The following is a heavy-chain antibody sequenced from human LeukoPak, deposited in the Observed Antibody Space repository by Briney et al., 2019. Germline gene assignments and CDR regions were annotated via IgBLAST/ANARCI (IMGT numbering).Heavy chain of an antibody. CDR1: GGTFSSYA. Sequence: SVKVSCKASGGTFSSYAISWVRQAPGQGLEWMGGIIPIFGTANYAQKFQGRVTITADESTSTAYMELSSLRSEDTAVYYCARDHDFWSGYSTDWFDPWGQGTLVTVSS. CDR3: ARDHDFWSGYSTDWFDP. D-gene: IGHD3-3*01. CDR2: IIPIFGTA. V-gene: IGHV1-69*13. J-gene: IGHJ5*02.